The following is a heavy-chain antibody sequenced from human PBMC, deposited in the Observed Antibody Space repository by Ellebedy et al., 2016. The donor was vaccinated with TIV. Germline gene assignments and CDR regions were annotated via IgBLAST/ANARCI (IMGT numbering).Heavy chain of an antibody. CDR3: ARRSSVTPEAGIDY. CDR1: GGSFSGHY. J-gene: IGHJ4*02. CDR2: INHSGST. V-gene: IGHV4-34*01. Sequence: SETLSLXCAVYGGSFSGHYWSWIRQSPEKGLEWIGEINHSGSTSYNPYLKSRVTLSVDTSKNQFSLRLRSVAAADTAVYYCARRSSVTPEAGIDYWGQGTRVTVSS. D-gene: IGHD6-19*01.